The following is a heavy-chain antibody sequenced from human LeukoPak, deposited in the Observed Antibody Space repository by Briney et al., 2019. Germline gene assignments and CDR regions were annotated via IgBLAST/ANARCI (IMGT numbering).Heavy chain of an antibody. D-gene: IGHD2-21*02. V-gene: IGHV3-7*01. J-gene: IGHJ4*02. CDR1: GFTFSSYW. Sequence: GGSLRLSCAASGFTFSSYWMSWVRQAPGKGLEWVANIKQDGSEKYYVDSVKGRFTIFRDNAKNSLYLQMNSLRAEDTAVYYCARRYCGGDCCSLYWGQGTLVTVSS. CDR2: IKQDGSEK. CDR3: ARRYCGGDCCSLY.